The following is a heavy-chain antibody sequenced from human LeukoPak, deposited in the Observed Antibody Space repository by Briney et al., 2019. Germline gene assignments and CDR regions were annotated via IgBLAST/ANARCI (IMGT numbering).Heavy chain of an antibody. CDR3: ARDPHDSSGFVDY. CDR2: IKPDGSDQ. CDR1: GFTFSSYW. V-gene: IGHV3-7*01. D-gene: IGHD3-22*01. Sequence: GGSLRLSCAASGFTFSSYWMSWVRQAPGKGLEWVANIKPDGSDQYYVDSVKGRFTISRDNAKNSLYLQMNSLRAEDTAVYYCARDPHDSSGFVDYWGQGTLVTVSS. J-gene: IGHJ4*02.